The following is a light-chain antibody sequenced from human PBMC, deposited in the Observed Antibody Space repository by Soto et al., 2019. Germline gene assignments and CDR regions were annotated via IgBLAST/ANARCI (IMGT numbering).Light chain of an antibody. J-gene: IGKJ1*01. CDR3: QQYGNSPRT. CDR2: DTS. CDR1: QSVSNNY. Sequence: EIVLTQSPGTLSLSPGERATLSCRASQSVSNNYLAWFQQTPGQAPRLLIYDTSRRATGIPDRFSGSGSGTDFTLTISRLEPEDSAMYYCQQYGNSPRTFGQGTKLEIK. V-gene: IGKV3-20*01.